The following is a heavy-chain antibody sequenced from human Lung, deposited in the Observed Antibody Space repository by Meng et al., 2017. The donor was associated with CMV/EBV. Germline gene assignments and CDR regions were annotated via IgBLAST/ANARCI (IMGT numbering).Heavy chain of an antibody. D-gene: IGHD3-10*01. CDR3: ARGGPEAGGEMPTRGFDH. V-gene: IGHV1-69*05. Sequence: FSSYALGWVRQDPGQGLEWMGGIIPISATPNYPQKFQGRVTITTDESTTTAYMELSSLRSEDTGVYYCARGGPEAGGEMPTRGFDHWGPGTLVTVSS. J-gene: IGHJ4*02. CDR2: IIPISATP. CDR1: FSSYA.